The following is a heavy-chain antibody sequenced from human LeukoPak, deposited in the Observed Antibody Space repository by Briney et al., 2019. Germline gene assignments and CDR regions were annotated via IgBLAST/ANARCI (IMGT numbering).Heavy chain of an antibody. J-gene: IGHJ2*01. CDR1: GGSFGGFY. V-gene: IGHV4-34*01. D-gene: IGHD3-3*01. Sequence: PSETLSLTCAVYGGSFGGFYWSWIRQPPGKGLEWIGEVNHSGSTNYNPSLKSRVTISVDTSKNQFSLKLSSVTAADTAVYYCARHQGVVDLWGRGSLVTVSS. CDR3: ARHQGVVDL. CDR2: VNHSGST.